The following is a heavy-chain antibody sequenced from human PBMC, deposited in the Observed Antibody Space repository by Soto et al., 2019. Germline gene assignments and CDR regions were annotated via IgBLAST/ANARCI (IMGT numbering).Heavy chain of an antibody. Sequence: EVQLVESGGGLVQPGGSLRLSCAASGFTFSSYWMSWVRQAPGKGLEWVANIKQDGSEKYYVDSVKGRFTISRDNAKNSLYLQMNSLRAEDTAVYYCAGGRKYYSGGSCYFLDYWGQGTLVTVSS. CDR2: IKQDGSEK. CDR3: AGGRKYYSGGSCYFLDY. J-gene: IGHJ4*02. CDR1: GFTFSSYW. D-gene: IGHD2-15*01. V-gene: IGHV3-7*03.